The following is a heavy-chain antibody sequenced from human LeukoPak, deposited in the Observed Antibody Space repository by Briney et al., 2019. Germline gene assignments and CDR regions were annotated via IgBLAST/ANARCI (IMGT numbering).Heavy chain of an antibody. CDR2: IHDSGSS. CDR1: GGSITSYY. D-gene: IGHD3-3*01. Sequence: SETLSLTCTVSGGSITSYYWNWIRQPPGKGLEWIGYIHDSGSSNYNPSLKSRVTISLDTSKNQFSLKLTSVTAADTAVYYCARQAYLSGYFTLDYWGQGSLVTVPS. J-gene: IGHJ4*02. CDR3: ARQAYLSGYFTLDY. V-gene: IGHV4-59*08.